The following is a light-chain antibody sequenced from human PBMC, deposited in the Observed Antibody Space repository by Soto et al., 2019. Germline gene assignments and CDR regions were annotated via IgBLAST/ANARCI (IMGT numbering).Light chain of an antibody. J-gene: IGLJ1*01. CDR1: TTDIDKYDS. V-gene: IGLV2-18*01. CDR3: SLYSSNGSLI. Sequence: QSALTQPPSVSGSPGQSVTISCTATTTDIDKYDSVSCYQQAPGTAPKLIIYDVNNRPSGAPDRFSGSTSGNTASLTISGLQAEDETDYFCSLYSSNGSLIFGPGTKVTVL. CDR2: DVN.